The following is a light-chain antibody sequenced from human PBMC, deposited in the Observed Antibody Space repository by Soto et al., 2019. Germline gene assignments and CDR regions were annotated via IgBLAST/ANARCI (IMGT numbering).Light chain of an antibody. CDR1: QSLLHSNGYNY. V-gene: IGKV2-28*01. CDR3: MQALQTPPT. Sequence: DIVMTQSPLSLPVTPGEPASISCRSSQSLLHSNGYNYLDWYLQKPRQSPQLLIYLGFNRASGVPDRFSGSGSGTDFTLKISRVEAEDVGVYYCMQALQTPPTFGQGTKLEIK. CDR2: LGF. J-gene: IGKJ2*01.